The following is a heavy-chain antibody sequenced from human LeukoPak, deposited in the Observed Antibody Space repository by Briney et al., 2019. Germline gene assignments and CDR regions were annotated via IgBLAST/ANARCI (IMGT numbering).Heavy chain of an antibody. CDR3: ARGSPAGNSFHLDY. Sequence: ASVKVSCKVSGYTLTELSMHWVRQAPGKGLEWMGGFDPEDGETIYAQKFQGRVTMTEDTSTDTAYMELSSLRSEDTAVYYCARGSPAGNSFHLDYWGQGTLVTVSS. D-gene: IGHD4-23*01. CDR1: GYTLTELS. V-gene: IGHV1-24*01. J-gene: IGHJ4*02. CDR2: FDPEDGET.